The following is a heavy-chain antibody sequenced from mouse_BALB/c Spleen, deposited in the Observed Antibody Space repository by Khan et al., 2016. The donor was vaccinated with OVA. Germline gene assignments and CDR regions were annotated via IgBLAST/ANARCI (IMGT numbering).Heavy chain of an antibody. D-gene: IGHD1-1*01. J-gene: IGHJ2*01. V-gene: IGHV1-7*01. CDR1: GYTFINYW. CDR3: ARRGLRWDFDY. Sequence: QVQLQQSGAELAKPGASVKMSCKASGYTFINYWILWVKQRPGQGLEWIGYINPSTGYTESHQNFKDKATLTADKSSSTAYMQLSSLTSEDSAVYYCARRGLRWDFDYWGQGTTLTVSS. CDR2: INPSTGYT.